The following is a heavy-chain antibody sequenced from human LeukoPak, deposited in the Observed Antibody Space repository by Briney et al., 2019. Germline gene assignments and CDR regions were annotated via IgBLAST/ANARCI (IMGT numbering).Heavy chain of an antibody. CDR1: GLSFNSCG. CDR3: ARGSVPYYDYGWFDP. Sequence: GGSLRLSCAASGLSFNSCGMHWVRQAPGKGLEWVAVISSDGSNKYYADSVKGRFTISSDNSKNTLYLQMNSLRSEDTAVYYCARGSVPYYDYGWFDPWGQGTLVTVSS. CDR2: ISSDGSNK. D-gene: IGHD3-22*01. V-gene: IGHV3-30*03. J-gene: IGHJ5*02.